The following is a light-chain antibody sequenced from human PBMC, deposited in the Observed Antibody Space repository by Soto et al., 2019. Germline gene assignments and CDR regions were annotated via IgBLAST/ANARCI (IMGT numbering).Light chain of an antibody. Sequence: EIVLTQSPATLSLPRGERATLSCRASQSISSHLAWYQQKPGQAPRLLIYGASNRATGIPARFSGSGSGTDFTLTISRLEPEDFAVYYCQQRINWPLTFGGRTKVEIK. CDR2: GAS. CDR1: QSISSH. V-gene: IGKV3-11*01. J-gene: IGKJ4*01. CDR3: QQRINWPLT.